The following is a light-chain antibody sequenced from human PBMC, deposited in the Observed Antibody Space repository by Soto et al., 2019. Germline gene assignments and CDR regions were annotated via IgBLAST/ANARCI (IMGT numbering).Light chain of an antibody. CDR2: DAS. CDR3: QQRHMWPIT. J-gene: IGKJ5*01. CDR1: QSVNSY. Sequence: EIVLTQSPSTLSLSPGERASLSCRASQSVNSYLAWHQQKPGQAPRLLIYDASNRATGIPARFSGSGSGTDFTLTISSLESEDFAVYYCQQRHMWPITFGQGTRLEIK. V-gene: IGKV3-11*01.